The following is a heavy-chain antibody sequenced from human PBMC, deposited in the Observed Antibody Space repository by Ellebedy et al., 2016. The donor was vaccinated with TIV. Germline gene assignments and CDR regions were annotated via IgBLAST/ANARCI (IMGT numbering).Heavy chain of an antibody. CDR3: ARHLLHPNLRLGELSLNWYFDL. J-gene: IGHJ2*01. CDR2: IYNSGST. D-gene: IGHD3-16*02. CDR1: GDSISSSSFY. Sequence: SETLSLTCTVSGDSISSSSFYWGWIRQPPGKGLEWIGSIYNSGSTYYNPSLKSRVTISVDTSKNQFSLKLYSVTAADTAVYYCARHLLHPNLRLGELSLNWYFDLWGRGTLVTVSS. V-gene: IGHV4-39*01.